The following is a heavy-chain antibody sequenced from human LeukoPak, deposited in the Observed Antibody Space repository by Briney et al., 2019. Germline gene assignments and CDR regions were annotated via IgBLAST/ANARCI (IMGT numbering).Heavy chain of an antibody. CDR1: GYTFTSYG. V-gene: IGHV1-18*01. CDR3: ARSGYDSSGYYYFHYPMEYAFDI. J-gene: IGHJ3*02. CDR2: ISAYNGNT. D-gene: IGHD3-22*01. Sequence: GASVKVSCKASGYTFTSYGISWVRQAPGQGLEWMGWISAYNGNTNYAQKLQGRVTMTTDTSTSTAYMELSRLRSDDTAVYYCARSGYDSSGYYYFHYPMEYAFDIWGQGTMVTVSS.